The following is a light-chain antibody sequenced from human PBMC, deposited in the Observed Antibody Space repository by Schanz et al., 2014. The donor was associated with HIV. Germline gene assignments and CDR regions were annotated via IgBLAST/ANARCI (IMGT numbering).Light chain of an antibody. J-gene: IGLJ2*01. Sequence: QSVLTQPPSVSAAPGQKVSISCSGSSSNIASHYVAWYQQLPGTAPQLIIYDNDKRRSWTPDRFSGSKSGTSATLDITGLQTGDEADYFCATWDSTLFGVVFGGGTKLTVL. CDR1: SSNIASHY. V-gene: IGLV1-51*01. CDR3: ATWDSTLFGVV. CDR2: DND.